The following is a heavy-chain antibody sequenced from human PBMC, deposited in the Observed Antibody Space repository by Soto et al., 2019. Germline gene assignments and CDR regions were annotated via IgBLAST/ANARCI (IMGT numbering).Heavy chain of an antibody. V-gene: IGHV4-59*01. J-gene: IGHJ5*02. CDR2: IYYSGNT. CDR3: AREGIATPVVGWFDP. Sequence: SETLSLTCTDSGGSITTNYWSWIRQPPGKGLEWIGYIYYSGNTIYNPSLRSRVTISLDTSKNQFSLKLSSVIAADTAVYYCAREGIATPVVGWFDPWGQGTLVTVSS. D-gene: IGHD6-13*01. CDR1: GGSITTNY.